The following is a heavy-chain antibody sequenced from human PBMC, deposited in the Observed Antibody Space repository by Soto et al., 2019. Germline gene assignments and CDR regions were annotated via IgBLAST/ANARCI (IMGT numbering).Heavy chain of an antibody. V-gene: IGHV3-33*01. Sequence: GASLRLSCAASGFTFSSYGMHWLRQAPGRGLEWVAVIWDDGSNKYYADSVKGRFTISIDNSKNTLYLQMNSLRAEDTAGYCWARGMVRGSIATSFDYWGQGTLVTVSS. CDR3: ARGMVRGSIATSFDY. CDR2: IWDDGSNK. CDR1: GFTFSSYG. D-gene: IGHD3-10*01. J-gene: IGHJ4*02.